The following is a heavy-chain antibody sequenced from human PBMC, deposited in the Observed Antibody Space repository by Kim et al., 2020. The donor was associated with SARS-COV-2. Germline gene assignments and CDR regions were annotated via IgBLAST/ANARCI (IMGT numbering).Heavy chain of an antibody. V-gene: IGHV4-34*01. CDR3: ARGLRVVPAAMARNYYYYGMDV. Sequence: SETLSLTCAVYGGSFSGYYWSWIRQPPGKGLEWIGEINHSGSTNYNPSLKSRVTISVDTSKNQFSLKLSSVTAADTAVYYCARGLRVVPAAMARNYYYYGMDVWGQGTTVTVSS. CDR1: GGSFSGYY. J-gene: IGHJ6*02. CDR2: INHSGST. D-gene: IGHD2-2*01.